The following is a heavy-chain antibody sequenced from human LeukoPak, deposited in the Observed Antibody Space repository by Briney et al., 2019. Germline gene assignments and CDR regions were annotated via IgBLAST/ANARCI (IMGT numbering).Heavy chain of an antibody. CDR2: IRYDGSNK. CDR1: GFTFSSYG. J-gene: IGHJ4*02. Sequence: GGSLRLSCAASGFTFSSYGMHWVRQAPGKGLEWVAFIRYDGSNKYYADSVKGRFTISRDNSKDTLYLQMNSLRAEDTAVYYCAKDGYDSSGYPIDYWGQGTLVTVSP. CDR3: AKDGYDSSGYPIDY. D-gene: IGHD3-22*01. V-gene: IGHV3-30*02.